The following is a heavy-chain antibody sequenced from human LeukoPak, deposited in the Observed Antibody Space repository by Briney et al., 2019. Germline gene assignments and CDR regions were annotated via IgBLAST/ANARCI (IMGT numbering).Heavy chain of an antibody. V-gene: IGHV4-30-4*01. J-gene: IGHJ5*02. D-gene: IGHD3-3*01. CDR2: IYYSGST. CDR3: AREGGTIFGVVKGFDP. CDR1: GGSISSGDYY. Sequence: PSQTLSLTCTVSGGSISSGDYYWSWIRQPPGKGLEWIGYIYYSGSTYYNPSLKSRVTISVDTSKNQFSLKLSSVAAADTAVYYCAREGGTIFGVVKGFDPWGQGTLVTVSS.